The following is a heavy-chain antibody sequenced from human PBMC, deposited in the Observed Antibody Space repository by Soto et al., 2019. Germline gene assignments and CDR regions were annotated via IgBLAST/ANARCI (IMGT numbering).Heavy chain of an antibody. Sequence: PSETLSLTCTVSGGSISSYYWSWIRQPPGKGLEWIGYIYYSGSTNYSPSLKSRVTISVDTSKNQFSLKLSSVTAADTAVYYCARVYGLDLFDYWGQGTLVTVSS. CDR1: GGSISSYY. CDR3: ARVYGLDLFDY. V-gene: IGHV4-59*01. J-gene: IGHJ4*02. D-gene: IGHD2-8*01. CDR2: IYYSGST.